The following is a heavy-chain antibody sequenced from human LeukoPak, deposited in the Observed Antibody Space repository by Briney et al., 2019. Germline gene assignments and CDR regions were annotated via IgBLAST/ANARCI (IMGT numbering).Heavy chain of an antibody. D-gene: IGHD4-11*01. Sequence: GGSLRLSCAASAFDFTIYDMNWVRQAPGKGLEWLSYISSSSDIIHYADSVKGRFTISRDHAKNSLYLQMNSLRAEDTAVYYCAKGRVTYDYWGQGTLVTVSS. CDR3: AKGRVTYDY. J-gene: IGHJ4*02. CDR1: AFDFTIYD. V-gene: IGHV3-48*04. CDR2: ISSSSDII.